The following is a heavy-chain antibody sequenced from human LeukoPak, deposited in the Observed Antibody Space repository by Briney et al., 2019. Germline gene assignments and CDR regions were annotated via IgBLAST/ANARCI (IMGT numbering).Heavy chain of an antibody. CDR3: VREAAAALD. Sequence: GGPLRLSCAASGFTFSSYGMSWVRQAPGKGLEWVSGISDSGGSTYYADSVKGRFTISRDNSKNTLYLQMNTLRDEDSAVYYCVREAAAALDWGHGTLVTVSS. D-gene: IGHD6-13*01. CDR1: GFTFSSYG. V-gene: IGHV3-23*01. CDR2: ISDSGGST. J-gene: IGHJ4*01.